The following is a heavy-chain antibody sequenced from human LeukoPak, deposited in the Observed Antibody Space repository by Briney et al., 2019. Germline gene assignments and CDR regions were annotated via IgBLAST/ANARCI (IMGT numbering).Heavy chain of an antibody. CDR2: INGDGSST. J-gene: IGHJ4*02. CDR1: GFTFSSYW. V-gene: IGHV3-74*01. D-gene: IGHD6-13*01. CDR3: ARGNIAAAGIHY. Sequence: PGGSLRLSCAASGFTFSSYWMHWVRQAPGMGLVWVSRINGDGSSTTYVDSVMGRFTISRDNAKNTPYLQMNSVRDEDTAVYYCARGNIAAAGIHYWGQGTLVIVSS.